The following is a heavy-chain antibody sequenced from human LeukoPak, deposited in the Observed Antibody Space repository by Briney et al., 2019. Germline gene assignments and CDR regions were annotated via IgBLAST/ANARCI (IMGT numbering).Heavy chain of an antibody. V-gene: IGHV1-2*04. CDR3: ARGHDSSCYTLDY. J-gene: IGHJ4*02. CDR1: GYTFTGYY. D-gene: IGHD3-22*01. CDR2: INPNSGGT. Sequence: ASVKVSCKASGYTFTGYYMHWVRQAPGQGLEWMGWINPNSGGTNYAQKFQGWVTMTRDTSISTAYMELSRLRSDDTAVYYCARGHDSSCYTLDYWGQGTLVTVSS.